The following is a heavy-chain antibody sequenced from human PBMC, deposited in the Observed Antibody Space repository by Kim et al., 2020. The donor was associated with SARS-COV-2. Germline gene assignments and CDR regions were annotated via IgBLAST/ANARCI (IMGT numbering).Heavy chain of an antibody. J-gene: IGHJ3*02. CDR2: SRDRANSYST. D-gene: IGHD1-20*01. V-gene: IGHV3-72*01. CDR1: GLNFSDHY. CDR3: TRRIFDAFDI. Sequence: GGSLRLSCGASGLNFSDHYMDWVRQAPGKGLEWVGRSRDRANSYSTDYAASVRGRFAISRDHSQNSVHLQMQDLKVEDTAIYYCTRRIFDAFDIWGQGAMVTVSS.